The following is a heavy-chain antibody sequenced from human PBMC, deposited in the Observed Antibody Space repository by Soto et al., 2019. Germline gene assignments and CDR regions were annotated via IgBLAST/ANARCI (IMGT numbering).Heavy chain of an antibody. Sequence: GGSLRLSCAASGFTFSSYDMHWVRQATGKGLEWVSAIDTASDTYYPGSVTGRFTISRENAKNSLYLQMNSLRAGDTAVYYCARADIAVAGTDYYYYYYMDVWGKGTTVTVSS. V-gene: IGHV3-13*01. D-gene: IGHD6-19*01. CDR1: GFTFSSYD. CDR2: IDTASDT. CDR3: ARADIAVAGTDYYYYYYMDV. J-gene: IGHJ6*03.